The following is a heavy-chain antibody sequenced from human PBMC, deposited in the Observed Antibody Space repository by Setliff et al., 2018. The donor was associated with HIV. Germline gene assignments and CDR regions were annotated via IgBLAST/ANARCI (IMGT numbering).Heavy chain of an antibody. D-gene: IGHD3-10*01. V-gene: IGHV4-39*07. CDR3: ARSIYGSGTYPLDI. J-gene: IGHJ4*02. CDR2: IYYSGST. CDR1: GFSLSTSGVG. Sequence: SGPTLVNPTQTLTLTCTFSGFSLSTSGVGVGWIRQPPGKGLEWIGTIYYSGSTDYNPSLKSRVIMSIDTSKNQFSLRLNSVTAADTAVYYCARSIYGSGTYPLDIWGQGILVTVSS.